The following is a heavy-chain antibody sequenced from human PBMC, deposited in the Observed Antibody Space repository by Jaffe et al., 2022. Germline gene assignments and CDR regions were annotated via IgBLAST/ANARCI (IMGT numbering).Heavy chain of an antibody. J-gene: IGHJ4*02. D-gene: IGHD4-17*01. CDR3: ARGMDLFLADKTTVTTPLDY. CDR2: IIPIFGTA. V-gene: IGHV1-69*01. Sequence: QVQLVQSGAEVKKPGSSVKVSCKASGGTFSSYAISWVRQAPGQGLEWMGGIIPIFGTANYAQKFQGRVTITADESTSTAYMELSSLRSEDTAVYYCARGMDLFLADKTTVTTPLDYWGQGTLVTVSS. CDR1: GGTFSSYA.